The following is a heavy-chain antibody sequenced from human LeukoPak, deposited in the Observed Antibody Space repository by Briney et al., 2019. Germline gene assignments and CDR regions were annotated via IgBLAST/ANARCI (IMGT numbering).Heavy chain of an antibody. D-gene: IGHD3-3*01. V-gene: IGHV4-61*02. CDR1: GGSISSGSYY. CDR2: IYTSGST. J-gene: IGHJ6*03. Sequence: PSQTLSLTCTVSGGSISSGSYYWSWIRQPAGKGLEWIGRIYTSGSTNYNPSLKSRVTISVDTSKNQFSLKLSSVTPADTAVYYCARDGLGGFWSGYYLWSMDVWGKGTTVTVSS. CDR3: ARDGLGGFWSGYYLWSMDV.